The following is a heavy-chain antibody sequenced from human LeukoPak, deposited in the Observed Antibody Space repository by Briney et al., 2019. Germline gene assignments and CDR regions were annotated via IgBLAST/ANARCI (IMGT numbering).Heavy chain of an antibody. D-gene: IGHD6-19*01. Sequence: KPSGTLSLTCAVSGGSISSSNWWSWVRQPPGKGLEWIGEIYHSGSTNYNPSLKSRVTISVDKSKNQFSLKLSPVTAADTAVYYCARYSSGWYSGPYYFDYWGQGTLVTVSS. J-gene: IGHJ4*02. CDR3: ARYSSGWYSGPYYFDY. V-gene: IGHV4-4*02. CDR1: GGSISSSNW. CDR2: IYHSGST.